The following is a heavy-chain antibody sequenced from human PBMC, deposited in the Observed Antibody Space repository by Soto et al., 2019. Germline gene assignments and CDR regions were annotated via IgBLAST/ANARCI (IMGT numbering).Heavy chain of an antibody. CDR2: IKQDGSEK. J-gene: IGHJ4*02. Sequence: PGGSLRLSCAASGFTFSQYWMSWVRQAPGKGLEWVANIKQDGSEKYYVDSVKGRFTISRDNAKNSLYLQMNSLRVEDTAVYYCARDYGGSSGIYWGQGTLVTVSS. CDR1: GFTFSQYW. D-gene: IGHD2-15*01. CDR3: ARDYGGSSGIY. V-gene: IGHV3-7*01.